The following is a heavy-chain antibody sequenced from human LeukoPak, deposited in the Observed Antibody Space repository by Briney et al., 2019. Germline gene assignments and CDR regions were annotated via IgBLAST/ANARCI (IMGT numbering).Heavy chain of an antibody. V-gene: IGHV4-30-4*01. CDR2: IYYSGST. Sequence: SETLSLTCTVSGASISTGDYYWSWIRQPPGKGLEWIGYIYYSGSTSYNPSLKSRVTISVDTSKNQFSLKLSSVTAADTAVYYCARVQGYYYDSTNRYYFDYWGQGTLVTVSS. CDR1: GASISTGDYY. CDR3: ARVQGYYYDSTNRYYFDY. J-gene: IGHJ4*02. D-gene: IGHD3-22*01.